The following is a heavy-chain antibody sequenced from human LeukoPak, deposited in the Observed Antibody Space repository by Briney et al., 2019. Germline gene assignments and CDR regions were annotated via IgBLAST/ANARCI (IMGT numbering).Heavy chain of an antibody. CDR1: GFTFSNYA. J-gene: IGHJ5*02. CDR2: ISYDGTNR. Sequence: GVSLRLFCAASGFTFSNYAMHWVRQARGKGLEEGTDISYDGTNRYYAESVKGRFTISRDNYKNSLYLQMNRLRAEDTAVYYCAKDLMRDRWFGESWGQGTLVTVSS. D-gene: IGHD3-10*01. V-gene: IGHV3-30*04. CDR3: AKDLMRDRWFGES.